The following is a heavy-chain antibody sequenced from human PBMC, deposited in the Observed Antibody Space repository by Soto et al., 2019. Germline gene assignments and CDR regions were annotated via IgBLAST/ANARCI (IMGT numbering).Heavy chain of an antibody. CDR2: ISWSGDNM. CDR3: VKVSYSSLTTLGSAFDV. J-gene: IGHJ3*01. V-gene: IGHV3-9*01. CDR1: GFTFDDYA. Sequence: QLVESGGGLVQPGRSLRLSCAASGFTFDDYAMHWVRQAPGKGLEWVSGISWSGDNMDYADSVKGRFITSRDNVKNCLYLQMNSLRVEDTALYHCVKVSYSSLTTLGSAFDVWGQGTMVTVS. D-gene: IGHD4-4*01.